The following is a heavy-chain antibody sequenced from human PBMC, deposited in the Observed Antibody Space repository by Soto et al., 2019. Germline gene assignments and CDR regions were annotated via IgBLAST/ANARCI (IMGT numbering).Heavy chain of an antibody. D-gene: IGHD6-6*01. CDR3: ARDVSNYGMDV. J-gene: IGHJ6*02. CDR2: ISYDGSNK. Sequence: GGSLRLSCAASGFTFSSYAMHWVRQAPGKGLEWVAVISYDGSNKYYADSVKGRFTISRDNSKNTLYLQMNSLRAEDTAVYYCARDVSNYGMDVWGQGTTVTVSS. CDR1: GFTFSSYA. V-gene: IGHV3-30-3*01.